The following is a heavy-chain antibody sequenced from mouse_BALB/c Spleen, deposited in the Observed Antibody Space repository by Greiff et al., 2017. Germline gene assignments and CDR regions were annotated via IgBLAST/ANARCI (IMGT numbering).Heavy chain of an antibody. J-gene: IGHJ4*01. CDR3: TGIYGNYVFYAMDY. CDR1: GFTFSNYW. V-gene: IGHV6-6*02. Sequence: EVKVEESGGGLVQPGGSMKLSCVASGFTFSNYWMNWVRQSPEKGLEWVAEIRLKSNNYATHYAESVKGRFTISRDDSKSSVYLQMNNLRAEDTGIYYCTGIYGNYVFYAMDYWGQGTSVTVSS. CDR2: IRLKSNNYAT. D-gene: IGHD2-1*01.